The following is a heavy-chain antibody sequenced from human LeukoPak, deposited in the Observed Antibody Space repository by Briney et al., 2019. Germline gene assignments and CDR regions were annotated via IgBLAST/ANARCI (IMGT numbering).Heavy chain of an antibody. V-gene: IGHV4-59*01. Sequence: PSETLSLTCTVSGGSISSYYWSWIRQPPGKGLEWIGYIYYSGSTNYNPSLKSRVTISVDTSKNQFSLKLSPVTAADTAVYYCAREDDHSSGWYVTPDVWGKGTTVTVSS. CDR2: IYYSGST. CDR3: AREDDHSSGWYVTPDV. J-gene: IGHJ6*04. D-gene: IGHD6-19*01. CDR1: GGSISSYY.